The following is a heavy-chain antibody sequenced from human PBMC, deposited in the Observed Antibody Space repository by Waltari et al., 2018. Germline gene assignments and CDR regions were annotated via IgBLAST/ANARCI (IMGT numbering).Heavy chain of an antibody. D-gene: IGHD6-13*01. Sequence: QVQLVQSGAEVKKPGASVKVSCKASGYTFSDYYMHWVRQAPGQGLEWMGWINPNSGGTNYAQKFQGRVTMTRDTSISTAYMELSRLRSDDTAVYYCARERAAAENWYFDLWGRGTLVTVSS. CDR2: INPNSGGT. CDR3: ARERAAAENWYFDL. V-gene: IGHV1-2*02. J-gene: IGHJ2*01. CDR1: GYTFSDYY.